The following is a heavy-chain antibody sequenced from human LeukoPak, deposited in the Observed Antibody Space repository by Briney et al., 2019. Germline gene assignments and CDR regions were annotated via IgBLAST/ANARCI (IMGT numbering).Heavy chain of an antibody. Sequence: SGTLSLTCAVSGGSISSSNWWSWVRQPPGKGLEWIGEIYHSGSTNYNPSLKSRVTISVDKSKNQFSLKLSSVTAADTAVYYCARDKTAGSLGNDAFDIWGQGTMVTVSS. CDR3: ARDKTAGSLGNDAFDI. V-gene: IGHV4-4*02. J-gene: IGHJ3*02. D-gene: IGHD2-21*02. CDR2: IYHSGST. CDR1: GGSISSSNW.